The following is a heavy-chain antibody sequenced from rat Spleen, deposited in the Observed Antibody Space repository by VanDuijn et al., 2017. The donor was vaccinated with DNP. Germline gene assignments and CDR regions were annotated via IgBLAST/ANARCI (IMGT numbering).Heavy chain of an antibody. CDR3: TRHRTIMPYYYAMDA. Sequence: EVQLVESGGGLVQPGRSLKLSCAASGFTFSDYYMAWVRQAPAKGLEWVATISYNGGTPYYRDSVKGRFTISRENAQSTLYLQMDSLRSEDTATYYCTRHRTIMPYYYAMDAWGQGASVTVSS. V-gene: IGHV5-7*01. CDR2: ISYNGGTP. J-gene: IGHJ4*01. D-gene: IGHD1-12*01. CDR1: GFTFSDYY.